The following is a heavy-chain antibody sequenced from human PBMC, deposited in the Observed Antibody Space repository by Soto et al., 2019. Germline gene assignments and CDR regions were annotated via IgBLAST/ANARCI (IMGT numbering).Heavy chain of an antibody. CDR1: GFSFVSYW. CDR2: INGNADNS. V-gene: IGHV3-74*01. Sequence: PRLSCAASGFSFVSYWMHWVRQVPGEGLAWVSRINGNADNSDYADSVKGRFTISRDNAMSRLYLQMDSLRADDTGVYYCVRDFRGAVAGSEFDHWGQGTLVTVSS. CDR3: VRDFRGAVAGSEFDH. D-gene: IGHD6-19*01. J-gene: IGHJ4*02.